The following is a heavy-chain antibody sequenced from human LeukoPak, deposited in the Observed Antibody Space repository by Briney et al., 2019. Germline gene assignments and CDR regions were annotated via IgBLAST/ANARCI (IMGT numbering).Heavy chain of an antibody. D-gene: IGHD5-18*01. V-gene: IGHV3-21*01. J-gene: IGHJ4*02. CDR2: ISSSSSYI. CDR1: GFTFSSYS. CDR3: ARDGSGYSPYYFDY. Sequence: GGSLRLSCAASGFTFSSYSMNWVRQAPGKGLEWVSSISSSSSYIYYADSVKGRFTISRDNAKNSLYLQMNSLRAEDTAVYYCARDGSGYSPYYFDYRGQGTLVTVSS.